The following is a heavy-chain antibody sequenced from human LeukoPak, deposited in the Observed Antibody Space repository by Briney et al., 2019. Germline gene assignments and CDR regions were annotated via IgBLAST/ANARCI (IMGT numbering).Heavy chain of an antibody. CDR3: ARPLMYYYGSETYFWFDP. Sequence: GGSLRLSCAASGFIFSDYFMSWIRQAPGKGLEWVSYISDSGSTINYADSVKGRFTISRDNAKNSLYLQMNSLRAEDTAVYYCARPLMYYYGSETYFWFDPWGQGTLVTVSS. J-gene: IGHJ5*02. CDR1: GFIFSDYF. CDR2: ISDSGSTI. V-gene: IGHV3-11*04. D-gene: IGHD3-10*01.